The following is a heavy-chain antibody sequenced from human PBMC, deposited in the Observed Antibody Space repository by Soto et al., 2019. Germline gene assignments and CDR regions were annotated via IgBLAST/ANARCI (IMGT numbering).Heavy chain of an antibody. J-gene: IGHJ6*02. Sequence: QVQLQESGPGLVKPSQTLSLTCTVSGGSISSGDYYWSWIRQPPGKGLEWIGYIYYSGSTYYNPSLTSRVTISADTSKNQFSLRLSSVTAADTAVYYCARDVVRYLYGMDVWGQGTTVTVSS. CDR3: ARDVVRYLYGMDV. CDR1: GGSISSGDYY. D-gene: IGHD3-9*01. V-gene: IGHV4-30-4*01. CDR2: IYYSGST.